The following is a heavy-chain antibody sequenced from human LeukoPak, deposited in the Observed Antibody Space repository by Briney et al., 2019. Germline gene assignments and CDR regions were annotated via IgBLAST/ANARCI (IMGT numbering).Heavy chain of an antibody. Sequence: SETLSLTCAVSGGSISSGGYSWSWIRQPPGKGLEWIGYIYHSGSTYYNPSLKSRVTISVDRSENQFSLKLSSVTAADTAVYYCARGGDYGSGSYDYWGQGTLVTVSS. J-gene: IGHJ4*02. V-gene: IGHV4-30-2*01. D-gene: IGHD3-10*01. CDR3: ARGGDYGSGSYDY. CDR2: IYHSGST. CDR1: GGSISSGGYS.